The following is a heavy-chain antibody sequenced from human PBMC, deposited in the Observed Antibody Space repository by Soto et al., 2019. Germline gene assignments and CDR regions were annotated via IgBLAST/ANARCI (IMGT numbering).Heavy chain of an antibody. CDR2: ISAYNGNT. D-gene: IGHD3-22*01. CDR1: GYTFTSYG. Sequence: ASVKVSCKASGYTFTSYGISWVRQAPGQGLEWMGWISAYNGNTNCAQKLQGRVTMTTDTSTSTAYMELRSLRSDDTAVYYCARDKYYYDSSGLYYFDYWGQGTLVTVSS. J-gene: IGHJ4*02. CDR3: ARDKYYYDSSGLYYFDY. V-gene: IGHV1-18*04.